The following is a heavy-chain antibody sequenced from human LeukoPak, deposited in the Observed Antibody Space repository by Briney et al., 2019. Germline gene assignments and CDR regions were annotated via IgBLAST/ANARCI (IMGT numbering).Heavy chain of an antibody. CDR3: ARAVGRLPEYFQH. CDR2: ISSSSSYI. J-gene: IGHJ1*01. V-gene: IGHV3-21*01. D-gene: IGHD5-18*01. CDR1: GFTFSSYS. Sequence: GESLRLSCAASGFTFSSYSMTWVRQAPGKGLEWVSSISSSSSYIYYADSVKGRFTISRDNAENSLYLQMNSLRAEDTAVYYCARAVGRLPEYFQHWGQGTLVTVSP.